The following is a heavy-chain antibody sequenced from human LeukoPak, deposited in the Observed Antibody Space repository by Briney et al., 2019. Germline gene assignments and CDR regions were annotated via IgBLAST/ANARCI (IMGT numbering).Heavy chain of an antibody. CDR2: IYYSGST. Sequence: SETLSLTCTVSGGSISSYYWSWIRQPPGKGLEWIGYIYYSGSTNYNPSLKSRVTVSVGTSNNQFSLKLTSVTAADTAVYYCARTYSSGSPYFDHWGQGALVTVSS. V-gene: IGHV4-59*01. J-gene: IGHJ4*02. CDR3: ARTYSSGSPYFDH. CDR1: GGSISSYY. D-gene: IGHD6-25*01.